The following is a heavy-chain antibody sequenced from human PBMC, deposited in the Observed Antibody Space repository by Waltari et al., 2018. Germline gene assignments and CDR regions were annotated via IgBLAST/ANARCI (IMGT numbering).Heavy chain of an antibody. Sequence: QVQLQESGPGLLKPSETLSLTCTVSGASVSSGSHYWGWIRQPPGKGLEWIGYIYYIGRTNYNPSLKSRVTISVDTSKNQFSLRLSSVTAADTAVYYCVRGLEMSSFEAFDIWGQGTMVTVSS. D-gene: IGHD3-3*01. CDR1: GASVSSGSHY. CDR3: VRGLEMSSFEAFDI. V-gene: IGHV4-61*01. J-gene: IGHJ3*02. CDR2: IYYIGRT.